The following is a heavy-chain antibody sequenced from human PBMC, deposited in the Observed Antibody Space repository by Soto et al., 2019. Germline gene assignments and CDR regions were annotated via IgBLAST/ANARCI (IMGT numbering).Heavy chain of an antibody. D-gene: IGHD3-22*01. CDR3: RGRSGYYLGYYYYGMDV. Sequence: EVQLVESGGGLVKPGGSLRLSCAASGFTFSSYWMSWVRQAPGKGLEWVANIKQDGSEKYYVDSVKGRFTISRDNAKNSLYLQMNSLRAEDTAVYYCRGRSGYYLGYYYYGMDVWGQGTTVTVSS. CDR1: GFTFSSYW. V-gene: IGHV3-7*03. J-gene: IGHJ6*02. CDR2: IKQDGSEK.